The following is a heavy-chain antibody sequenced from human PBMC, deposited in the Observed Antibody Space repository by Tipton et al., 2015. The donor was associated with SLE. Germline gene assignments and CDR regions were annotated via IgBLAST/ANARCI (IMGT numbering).Heavy chain of an antibody. V-gene: IGHV4-4*02. Sequence: TLSLTCTVSGGSISSSNWWSWVRQPPGKGLEWIGEIYHSGSTNYNPSLKSRVTISVDTSKNQFSLKLSSVTAADAAVYYCARQWQQLVRGWFDPWGQGTLVTVSS. CDR2: IYHSGST. D-gene: IGHD6-13*01. CDR1: GGSISSSNW. J-gene: IGHJ5*02. CDR3: ARQWQQLVRGWFDP.